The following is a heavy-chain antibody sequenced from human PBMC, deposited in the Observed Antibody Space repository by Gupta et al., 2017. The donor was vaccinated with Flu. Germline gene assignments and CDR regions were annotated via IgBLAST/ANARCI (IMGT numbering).Heavy chain of an antibody. V-gene: IGHV3-15*06. D-gene: IGHD2-2*01. CDR3: TTPRYCTRTSCGRIDF. J-gene: IGHJ4*02. CDR2: NSKMEGGTT. Sequence: NSKMEGGTTNYAASVKGRVTISRDASMSMLYQQMNSLQAEDTAEYYCTTPRYCTRTSCGRIDFWGQGTLVTGPS.